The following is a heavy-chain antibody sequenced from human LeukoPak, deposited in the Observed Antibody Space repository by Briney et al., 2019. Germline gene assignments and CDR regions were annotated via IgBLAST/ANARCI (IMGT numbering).Heavy chain of an antibody. D-gene: IGHD5-18*01. V-gene: IGHV3-7*01. Sequence: GGSLRLSCAASGFTFSSHWMSWVRQAPGKGLEWVANIKKDGSEKYYVDAVNGRFTISRDSAKTSLYLQMNSLRADDTAVYYCARDLSGIAGYTYGRGIDYWGQGTLVTVSS. CDR1: GFTFSSHW. CDR2: IKKDGSEK. J-gene: IGHJ4*02. CDR3: ARDLSGIAGYTYGRGIDY.